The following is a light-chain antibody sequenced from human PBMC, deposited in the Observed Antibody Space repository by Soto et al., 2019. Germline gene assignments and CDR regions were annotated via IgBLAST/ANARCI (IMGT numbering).Light chain of an antibody. CDR1: QTVDNF. J-gene: IGKJ1*01. CDR3: QQYNNWPRT. CDR2: GAS. Sequence: EIVLTQSPVIVSLSPGERATLSCRASQTVDNFLAWYQLKPGKAPRLLIYGASTRATGIPARFSGSGSGTEFTLTISSLQSEDFAVYYCQQYNNWPRTFGQGTKVDIK. V-gene: IGKV3D-15*01.